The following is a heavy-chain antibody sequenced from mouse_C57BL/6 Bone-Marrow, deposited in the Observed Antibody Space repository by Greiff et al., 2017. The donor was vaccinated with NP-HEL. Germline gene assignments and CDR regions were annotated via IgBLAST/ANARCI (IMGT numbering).Heavy chain of an antibody. CDR2: INPNNGGT. J-gene: IGHJ2*01. V-gene: IGHV1-18*01. Sequence: EVKLQQSGPELVKPGATVKIPCKASGYTFTDYNMDWVKQSHGKSLEWIGDINPNNGGTIYNQKFKGKATLTVDKSSSTAYMELRSLTSEDTAVYYCARHYGSSYDFDYWGQGTTLTVSS. CDR1: GYTFTDYN. D-gene: IGHD1-1*01. CDR3: ARHYGSSYDFDY.